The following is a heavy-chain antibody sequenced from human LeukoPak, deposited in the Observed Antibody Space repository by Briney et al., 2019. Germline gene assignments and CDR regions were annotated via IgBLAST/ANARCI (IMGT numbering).Heavy chain of an antibody. Sequence: ASVKVSCKASGYTFTSYGISWVRQAPGQGLEWMGWISAYNGNTNYAQKLQGRVTMTTDTSTSTAYMELRSLRSDDTAVYYCTRALELLEAEPYHYYGMDVWGQGTTVTVSS. V-gene: IGHV1-18*01. CDR3: TRALELLEAEPYHYYGMDV. CDR1: GYTFTSYG. CDR2: ISAYNGNT. D-gene: IGHD1-7*01. J-gene: IGHJ6*02.